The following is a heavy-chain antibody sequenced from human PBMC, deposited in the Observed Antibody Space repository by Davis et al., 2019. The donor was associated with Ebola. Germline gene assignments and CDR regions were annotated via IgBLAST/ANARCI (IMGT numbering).Heavy chain of an antibody. CDR2: IYHDGTN. Sequence: MPSETLSLTCTVSGGSISNYYWNWIRQPPGKGLEWIGYIYHDGTNKYNPSFKSRVTISLNRTKNQFSLNLNSVTAADTAVYYCARTSNTDWYWWFDPWGQGTLVTVSS. D-gene: IGHD2-21*02. CDR3: ARTSNTDWYWWFDP. J-gene: IGHJ5*02. CDR1: GGSISNYY. V-gene: IGHV4-59*01.